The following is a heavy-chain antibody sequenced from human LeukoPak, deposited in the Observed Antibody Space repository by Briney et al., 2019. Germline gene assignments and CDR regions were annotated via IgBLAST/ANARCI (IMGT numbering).Heavy chain of an antibody. D-gene: IGHD2-2*01. CDR2: IKQDGSEK. V-gene: IGHV3-7*01. Sequence: PGGSLRLSCAASGFTFSSYWMSWVRQAPGKGLEWVANIKQDGSEKYYVDSVKGRLTISRDNAKNSLYLQMNSLRAEDTAVYYCARDHQLVPTSPSFDYWGQGTLVTVSS. J-gene: IGHJ4*02. CDR1: GFTFSSYW. CDR3: ARDHQLVPTSPSFDY.